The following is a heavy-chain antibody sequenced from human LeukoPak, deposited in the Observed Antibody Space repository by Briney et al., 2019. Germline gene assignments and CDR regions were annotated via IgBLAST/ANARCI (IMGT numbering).Heavy chain of an antibody. Sequence: PGGSLRLSCTASGFTFSSYAMSWVRQAPGKGLEWVSDISGSGGNAYYTDSVRGRFTSSRDNSKNTLFLQMSSLRAEDTAVYYRAKGSSGWGLFDNWGQGTLVTVSS. CDR1: GFTFSSYA. J-gene: IGHJ4*02. CDR3: AKGSSGWGLFDN. CDR2: ISGSGGNA. D-gene: IGHD6-19*01. V-gene: IGHV3-23*01.